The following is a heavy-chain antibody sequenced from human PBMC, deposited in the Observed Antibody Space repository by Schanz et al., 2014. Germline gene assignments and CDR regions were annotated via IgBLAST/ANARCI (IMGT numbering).Heavy chain of an antibody. CDR1: GFIFSDYY. CDR3: SKDRSLDYDSSGYFDY. V-gene: IGHV3-11*05. D-gene: IGHD3-22*01. Sequence: QERLVESGGGVVQPGRSLRLSCAASGFIFSDYYMSWIRQAPGKGLEWVSYVSSSSSYTHYADSVKGRFTISRDNAKNSLYLQMNRLRAKDTDVYDCSKDRSLDYDSSGYFDYWGQGTLVTVSS. CDR2: VSSSSSYT. J-gene: IGHJ4*02.